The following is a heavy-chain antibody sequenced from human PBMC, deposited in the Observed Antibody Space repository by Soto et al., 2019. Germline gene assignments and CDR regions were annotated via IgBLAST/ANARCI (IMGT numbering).Heavy chain of an antibody. Sequence: PGGSLRLSCAASGFTFTNYVMSWVRQAPGKGLEWVSGISGSGGTTYYADSVKGRFTISRDNSKNTLYLQMNSLTAEDTAVYYCAKETWDLFNPHYGMDVWGQGTTVTVSS. V-gene: IGHV3-23*01. CDR1: GFTFTNYV. CDR2: ISGSGGTT. J-gene: IGHJ6*02. CDR3: AKETWDLFNPHYGMDV. D-gene: IGHD1-26*01.